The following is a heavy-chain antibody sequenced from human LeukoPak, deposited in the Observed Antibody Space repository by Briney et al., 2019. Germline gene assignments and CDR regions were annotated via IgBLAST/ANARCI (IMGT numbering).Heavy chain of an antibody. CDR1: GFTFSSYW. V-gene: IGHV3-7*01. CDR2: IKQDGSEK. CDR3: ARAPSSSWFDP. D-gene: IGHD6-13*01. Sequence: AGGSLRLSCAASGFTFSSYWMSWVRQAPGKGLEGVANIKQDGSEKYYVDSVKGRFTISRDNAKNSLYLQMNSLRAEDTAVYYCARAPSSSWFDPWGQGTLVTVSS. J-gene: IGHJ5*02.